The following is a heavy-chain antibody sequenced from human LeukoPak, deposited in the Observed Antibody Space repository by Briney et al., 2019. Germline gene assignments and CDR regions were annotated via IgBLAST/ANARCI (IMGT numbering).Heavy chain of an antibody. D-gene: IGHD3-3*01. CDR2: ISGSGGST. Sequence: PGGSLRLSCAASGFTFSSYAMSWVRQAPGKGLEWVSAISGSGGSTYYADSVKGRFTISRDNSKNTLYLQVNSLRAEDTAVYYCAKVNSAYDFWSGYYTSVSGWFDPWGQGTLVTVSS. CDR1: GFTFSSYA. CDR3: AKVNSAYDFWSGYYTSVSGWFDP. V-gene: IGHV3-23*01. J-gene: IGHJ5*02.